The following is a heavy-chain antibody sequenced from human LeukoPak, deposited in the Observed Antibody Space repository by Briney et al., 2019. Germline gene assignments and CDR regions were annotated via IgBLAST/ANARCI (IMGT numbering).Heavy chain of an antibody. V-gene: IGHV4-61*02. Sequence: SETLSLTCTVSGGSISSGSYYWSWIRQPAGKGLEWIGRIYTSGSTNYNPSLKCRGTISVDTSKNQFSLKLSSVTAADTAVYYCARVGIVVVPAAMRPGGYYYYYMDVWGKGTTVTVSS. J-gene: IGHJ6*03. CDR2: IYTSGST. CDR1: GGSISSGSYY. CDR3: ARVGIVVVPAAMRPGGYYYYYMDV. D-gene: IGHD2-2*01.